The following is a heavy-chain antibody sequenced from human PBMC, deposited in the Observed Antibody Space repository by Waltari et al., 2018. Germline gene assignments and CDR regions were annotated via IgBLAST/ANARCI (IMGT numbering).Heavy chain of an antibody. Sequence: QVQLVQSGAEVKKPGSSVKVSCKASGGTFSSYAISWVRQAPGQGLEWMGGSIPIFGTANYAQKFHGRVTITTDESTSAAYMELSSLRSEDTAVYYCAREYSGIAAAKSYDAFDIWGQGTMVTVSS. CDR1: GGTFSSYA. V-gene: IGHV1-69*05. D-gene: IGHD6-13*01. CDR3: AREYSGIAAAKSYDAFDI. CDR2: SIPIFGTA. J-gene: IGHJ3*02.